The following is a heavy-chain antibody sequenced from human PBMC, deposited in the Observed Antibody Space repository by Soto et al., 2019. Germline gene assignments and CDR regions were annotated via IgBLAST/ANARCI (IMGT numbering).Heavy chain of an antibody. CDR3: AIGVGDYVTYYNGMDV. V-gene: IGHV3-30*03. CDR1: GFTFRTHA. D-gene: IGHD4-17*01. Sequence: QVQLVESGGGVVQPGTSLRLSCAASGFTFRTHAMHWVRQAPSKRLELMAVIANDGTEKFYAYYVKGQFTISRDNSRNARYLQITTLRTEDPAVYYCAIGVGDYVTYYNGMDVWGQATTVTVSS. CDR2: IANDGTEK. J-gene: IGHJ6*02.